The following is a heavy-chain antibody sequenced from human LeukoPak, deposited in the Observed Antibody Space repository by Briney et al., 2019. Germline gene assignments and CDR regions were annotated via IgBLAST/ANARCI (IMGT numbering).Heavy chain of an antibody. J-gene: IGHJ3*02. D-gene: IGHD4-17*01. CDR1: GFTFDDYG. V-gene: IGHV3-20*04. Sequence: GGSLRLSCAASGFTFDDYGMSWVRQAPGKGLEWVSGINWNGGSTGYADSVKGRFTISRDNAKNSLYLQMNSLRAEDTAVYYCARDRVTTWSDAFDIWGQGTMVTVSS. CDR3: ARDRVTTWSDAFDI. CDR2: INWNGGST.